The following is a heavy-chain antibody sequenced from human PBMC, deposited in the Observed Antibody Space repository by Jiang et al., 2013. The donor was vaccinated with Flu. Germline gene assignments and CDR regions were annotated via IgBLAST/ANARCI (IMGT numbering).Heavy chain of an antibody. J-gene: IGHJ3*02. Sequence: QLVESGGGVVQPGRSLRLSCEASGFVFRNYGMHWVRQAPGKGLEWVAFISFDGSTKNYAHSVKGRFTISRDNSQNTVYLQINSLRAEDTAVFYCAREHDSGDYGDDAFDIWGQGTVVTAS. V-gene: IGHV3-33*05. D-gene: IGHD4-17*01. CDR1: GFVFRNYG. CDR2: ISFDGSTK. CDR3: AREHDSGDYGDDAFDI.